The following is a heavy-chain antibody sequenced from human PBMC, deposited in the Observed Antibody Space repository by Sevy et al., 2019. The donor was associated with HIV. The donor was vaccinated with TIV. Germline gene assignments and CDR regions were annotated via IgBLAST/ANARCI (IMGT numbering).Heavy chain of an antibody. CDR1: GYTFTSYG. Sequence: ASVKVSCKASGYTFTSYGISWVRQAPGQGLEWMGWISAYNGNTNYAQKLQGRVTMTTDTSTSTAYMELRSLRSDDTAVYYCATENGGALRFGFDYWGQGTLVTVSS. CDR2: ISAYNGNT. J-gene: IGHJ4*02. D-gene: IGHD3-16*01. V-gene: IGHV1-18*01. CDR3: ATENGGALRFGFDY.